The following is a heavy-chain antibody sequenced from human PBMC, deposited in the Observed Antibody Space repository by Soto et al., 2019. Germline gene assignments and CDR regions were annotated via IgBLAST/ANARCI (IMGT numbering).Heavy chain of an antibody. J-gene: IGHJ4*02. CDR1: GFTWSRYS. V-gene: IGHV3-21*01. CDR2: ISSTTNYI. Sequence: RSLRVPGAASGFTWSRYSLNWVRQAPGTGLEWVSSISSTTNYIYYAASMKGRFTISRDNAKNSVYLDMNSLSAEDTAVYYCARESEDLTSNFDYWGQGTLFSVSS. CDR3: ARESEDLTSNFDY.